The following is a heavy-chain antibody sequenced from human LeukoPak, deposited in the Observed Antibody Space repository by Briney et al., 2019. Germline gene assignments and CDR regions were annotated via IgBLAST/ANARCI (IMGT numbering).Heavy chain of an antibody. Sequence: GASVKVSCKASGYSLTGYYMHWVRQAPGQGLEWMGWINPNSGGTHYAQKFQGRVTMTRDTSISTAYMELSSLRSDDTAIYYCARGPYSTSPHFDYWGQGTLVTVSS. V-gene: IGHV1-2*02. J-gene: IGHJ4*02. CDR2: INPNSGGT. CDR1: GYSLTGYY. D-gene: IGHD6-6*01. CDR3: ARGPYSTSPHFDY.